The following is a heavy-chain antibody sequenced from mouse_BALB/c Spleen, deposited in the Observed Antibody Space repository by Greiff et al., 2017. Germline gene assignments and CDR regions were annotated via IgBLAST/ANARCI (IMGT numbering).Heavy chain of an antibody. D-gene: IGHD1-1*01. CDR2: ILPGSGST. CDR1: GYTFSSYW. V-gene: IGHV1-9*01. Sequence: VQVVESGAELMKPGASVKISCKATGYTFSSYWIEWVKQRPGHGLEWIGEILPGSGSTNYNEKFKGKATFTADTSSNTAYMQLSSLTSEDSAVYYCARYGSSPYYFDYWGQGTTLTVSS. CDR3: ARYGSSPYYFDY. J-gene: IGHJ2*01.